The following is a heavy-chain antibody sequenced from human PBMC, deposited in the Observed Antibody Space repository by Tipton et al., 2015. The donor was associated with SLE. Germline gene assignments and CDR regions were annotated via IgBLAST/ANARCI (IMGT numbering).Heavy chain of an antibody. J-gene: IGHJ3*02. D-gene: IGHD6-19*01. Sequence: QLVQSGGGLVQPGRSLRLSCAASGFTFDDYAMHWVRQAPGKGLEWVSGISWNSGSIGYADSVKGRFTISRDNAKNSLYLQMNSLRAEDTALYYCAKDMGIAVAGDAFDIWGQGTMVTVSS. CDR2: ISWNSGSI. CDR1: GFTFDDYA. CDR3: AKDMGIAVAGDAFDI. V-gene: IGHV3-9*01.